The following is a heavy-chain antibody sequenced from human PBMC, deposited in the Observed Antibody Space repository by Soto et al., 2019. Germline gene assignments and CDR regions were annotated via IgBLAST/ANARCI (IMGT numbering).Heavy chain of an antibody. CDR3: ARWKYYDFWSGYYGNKGPYYYMDV. J-gene: IGHJ6*03. D-gene: IGHD3-3*01. Sequence: PSETLSLTCTVSGGSISSSSYYWGWIRQPPGKGLEWIGSIYYSGSPYYNPSLKSRVTISVDKSKNQFSLKLSSVTAADTAVYYCARWKYYDFWSGYYGNKGPYYYMDVWGKGTTVTVSS. CDR2: IYYSGSP. CDR1: GGSISSSSYY. V-gene: IGHV4-39*07.